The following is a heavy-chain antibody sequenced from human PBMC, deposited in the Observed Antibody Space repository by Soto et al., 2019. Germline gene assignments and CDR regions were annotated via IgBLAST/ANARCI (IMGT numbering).Heavy chain of an antibody. CDR2: IWYDGSNK. CDR3: ARDYPFPGITGTTWAFEI. Sequence: GGSLRLSCAASGFTFSSYGMHWVRQAPGKGLEWVALIWYDGSNKYYADSVKGRFTISRDNSKNTLYLQMSSLRAEDTAVYYCARDYPFPGITGTTWAFEIWGQGTMVTVSS. J-gene: IGHJ3*02. V-gene: IGHV3-33*01. D-gene: IGHD1-7*01. CDR1: GFTFSSYG.